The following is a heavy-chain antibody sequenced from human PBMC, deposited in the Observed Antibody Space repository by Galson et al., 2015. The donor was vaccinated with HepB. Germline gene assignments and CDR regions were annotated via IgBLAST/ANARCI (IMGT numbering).Heavy chain of an antibody. V-gene: IGHV3-7*01. CDR2: IKQDGTDK. D-gene: IGHD6-13*01. Sequence: SLRLSCAASGFPFSTYWMAWLRQAPGKGLEWVASIKQDGTDKYYVDSVKGRFTISKDNAKNTLYLQMNSLRAEDTAVYYCARDQGDGSSWYLNYFVVWGQGTLVTVSS. CDR3: ARDQGDGSSWYLNYFVV. J-gene: IGHJ4*02. CDR1: GFPFSTYW.